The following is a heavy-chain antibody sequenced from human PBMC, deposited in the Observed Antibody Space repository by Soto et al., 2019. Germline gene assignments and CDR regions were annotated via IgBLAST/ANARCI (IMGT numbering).Heavy chain of an antibody. D-gene: IGHD2-2*01. V-gene: IGHV4-34*01. CDR2: INHSGST. CDR3: ARGRARYCSSTSCPRFDY. CDR1: GGSFSGYY. J-gene: IGHJ4*02. Sequence: SETLSLTCAVYGGSFSGYYWSWIRQPPGKGLEWIGEINHSGSTNYNPSLKSRVTISVDTSKNQFSLKLSSVAAADTAVYYCARGRARYCSSTSCPRFDYWGQGTLVTVSS.